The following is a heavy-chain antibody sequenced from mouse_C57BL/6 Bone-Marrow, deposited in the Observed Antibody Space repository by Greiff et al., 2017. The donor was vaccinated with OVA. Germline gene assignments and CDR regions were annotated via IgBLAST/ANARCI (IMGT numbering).Heavy chain of an antibody. J-gene: IGHJ1*03. V-gene: IGHV10-1*01. CDR1: GFSFNTYA. Sequence: EVMLVDSGGGLVQPKGSLKLSCAASGFSFNTYAMNWVRQAPGKGLEWVARIRSKSNNYATYYADSVKDRFTISRDDSESMLYLQMNNLKTEDTAMYYVVRQNDGSYWYFDVWGTGTTVTVSS. D-gene: IGHD2-12*01. CDR3: VRQNDGSYWYFDV. CDR2: IRSKSNNYAT.